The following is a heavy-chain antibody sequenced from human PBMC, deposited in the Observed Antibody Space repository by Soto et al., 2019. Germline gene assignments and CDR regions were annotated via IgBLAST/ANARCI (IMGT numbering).Heavy chain of an antibody. J-gene: IGHJ4*02. CDR1: GDTFNFYT. CDR2: IIPMLGMS. D-gene: IGHD3-10*01. Sequence: QVQLVQSGAEVKTPGSSVKVSCTASGDTFNFYTLRWVRQAPGQGLEWMGRIIPMLGMSNYAQKFQGRVTMIADKSTSTAYMGLSSLTSEDTALYYCATNYGSGSAHFDNWGQGTLVTVSS. CDR3: ATNYGSGSAHFDN. V-gene: IGHV1-69*02.